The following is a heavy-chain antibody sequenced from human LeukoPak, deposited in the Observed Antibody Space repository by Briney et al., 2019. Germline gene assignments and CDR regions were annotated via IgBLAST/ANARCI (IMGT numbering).Heavy chain of an antibody. Sequence: GESLKISCKGSGYSFTSYWIGWVRQMPGKGLEWMGIIYPGDSDTRCSPSFQGQVTISADKSISTAYLQWSSLKASDTAMYYCARRVQSRDYDFWSGYSNWFDPWGQGTLVTVSS. D-gene: IGHD3-3*01. CDR1: GYSFTSYW. CDR3: ARRVQSRDYDFWSGYSNWFDP. CDR2: IYPGDSDT. V-gene: IGHV5-51*01. J-gene: IGHJ5*02.